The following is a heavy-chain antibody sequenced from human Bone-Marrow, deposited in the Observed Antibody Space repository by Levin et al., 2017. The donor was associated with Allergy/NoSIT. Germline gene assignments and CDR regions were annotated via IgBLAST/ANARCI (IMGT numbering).Heavy chain of an antibody. D-gene: IGHD5/OR15-5a*01. CDR3: ARNRIIVSGGNDYYYGMDG. J-gene: IGHJ6*02. V-gene: IGHV4-61*01. Sequence: SETLSLTCSVSGGSVSSGTYYWSWIRRPPGKGLEWIGYINYRGVTKYNPSLKSRVTISVDTSKNEFSLKVTSVTAADTAVYYCARNRIIVSGGNDYYYGMDGWGQGTTVTVSS. CDR2: INYRGVT. CDR1: GGSVSSGTYY.